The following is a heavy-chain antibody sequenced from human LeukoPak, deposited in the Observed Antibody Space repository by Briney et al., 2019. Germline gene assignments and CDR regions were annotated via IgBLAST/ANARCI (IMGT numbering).Heavy chain of an antibody. V-gene: IGHV1-8*01. Sequence: ASVKASCKASGYTFTSYDINWVRQATGQGLEWMGWMNPNSGNTGYAQKFQGRVTMTRNTSISTAYMELSSLRSEDTAVYYCARGQTHSNYGPLFWGNYYYGMDVWGQGTTITVSS. J-gene: IGHJ6*02. CDR2: MNPNSGNT. CDR1: GYTFTSYD. CDR3: ARGQTHSNYGPLFWGNYYYGMDV. D-gene: IGHD4-11*01.